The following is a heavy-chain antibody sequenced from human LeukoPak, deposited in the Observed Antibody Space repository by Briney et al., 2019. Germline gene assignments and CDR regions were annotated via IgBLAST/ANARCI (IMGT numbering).Heavy chain of an antibody. CDR2: IYPGDSDT. D-gene: IGHD2-2*01. CDR1: GYSFTSYW. V-gene: IGHV5-51*01. Sequence: GESLKISCKGSGYSFTSYWIGWVRQMPGKGLEWMGIIYPGDSDTRYSPSFQGQVTISADKSISTAYLQWSSLKASDTAMYYCARHLGYCSSTSCYDYYYMDVWGKGTTVTVSS. J-gene: IGHJ6*03. CDR3: ARHLGYCSSTSCYDYYYMDV.